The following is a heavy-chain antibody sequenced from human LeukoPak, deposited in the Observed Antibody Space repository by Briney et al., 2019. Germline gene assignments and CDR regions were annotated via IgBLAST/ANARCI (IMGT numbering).Heavy chain of an antibody. CDR2: MNPNSGNT. CDR1: GYTFTSYD. D-gene: IGHD4-23*01. Sequence: ASVKVSCKASGYTFTSYDINWVRQATGQGLEWMGWMNPNSGNTGYAQKFQGRVTMTRNTSISTAYMELSSLRSEDTAVYYCVTTAVTPGVIDYWGQGTLVTVSS. V-gene: IGHV1-8*01. J-gene: IGHJ4*02. CDR3: VTTAVTPGVIDY.